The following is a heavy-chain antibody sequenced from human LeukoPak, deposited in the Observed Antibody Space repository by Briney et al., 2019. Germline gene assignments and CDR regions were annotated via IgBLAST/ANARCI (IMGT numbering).Heavy chain of an antibody. CDR2: ISSSSSYI. V-gene: IGHV3-21*01. D-gene: IGHD2-8*01. Sequence: PGGSLRLSCAASGFTFSSYSMNWVRQAPGEGLEWVSSISSSSSYIYYADSVKGRFTISRDNAKNSLYLQMNSLRAEDTAVYYCARDLRGTLMVNKGDYWGQGTLVTVSS. CDR1: GFTFSSYS. CDR3: ARDLRGTLMVNKGDY. J-gene: IGHJ4*02.